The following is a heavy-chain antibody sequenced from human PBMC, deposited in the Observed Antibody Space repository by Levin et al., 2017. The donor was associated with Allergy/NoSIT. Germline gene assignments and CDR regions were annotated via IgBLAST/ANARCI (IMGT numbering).Heavy chain of an antibody. CDR3: AILGNAFDI. CDR1: GYSLTELS. V-gene: IGHV1-24*01. CDR2: FDPEDGET. J-gene: IGHJ3*02. Sequence: GASVKVSCKVSGYSLTELSMHWVRQAPGKGLEWMGGFDPEDGETIYAQKFQGRITMTEDTSTDTAHMELSSLTSEDTAVYYCAILGNAFDIWGQGTLVTVSS. D-gene: IGHD2/OR15-2a*01.